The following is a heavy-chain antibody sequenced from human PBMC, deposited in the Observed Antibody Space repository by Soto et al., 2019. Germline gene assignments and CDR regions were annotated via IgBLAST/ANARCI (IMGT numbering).Heavy chain of an antibody. CDR2: ISSSSSYI. CDR3: AREGSSSSWLDYYYYGMDV. V-gene: IGHV3-21*01. D-gene: IGHD6-13*01. J-gene: IGHJ6*02. CDR1: GFTFSSYS. Sequence: EVQLVESGGGLVQPGGSLRLSCAASGFTFSSYSMNWVRQAPGKGLEWVSSISSSSSYIYYADSVKGRFTISRDNAKNSLYLQMNSLRAEDTAVYYCAREGSSSSWLDYYYYGMDVWGQGTTVTVSS.